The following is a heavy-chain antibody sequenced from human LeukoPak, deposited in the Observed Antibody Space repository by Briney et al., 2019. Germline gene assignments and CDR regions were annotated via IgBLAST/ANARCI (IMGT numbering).Heavy chain of an antibody. Sequence: TGGSLRLSCAASGFTLSSYAMSWVRQAPGKGLEWVSSITTSGGTTYYADSVKGRFSISRDNSKNTLYLQMNSLRAEDTAVYYCAKVLVIRGSIEYWGQGTLVTVSS. CDR1: GFTLSSYA. D-gene: IGHD2-21*01. J-gene: IGHJ4*02. CDR3: AKVLVIRGSIEY. V-gene: IGHV3-23*01. CDR2: ITTSGGTT.